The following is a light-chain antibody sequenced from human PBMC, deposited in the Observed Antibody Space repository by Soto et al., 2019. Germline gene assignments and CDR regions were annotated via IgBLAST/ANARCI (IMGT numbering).Light chain of an antibody. CDR1: QSVSIN. CDR2: GAS. V-gene: IGKV3-15*01. Sequence: EIVMTQSPATLSVSPGERATLSCRASQSVSINLAWYQQKPGQAPRLLIYGASTRATGVPARFTGSGSGTDFTLTISSLQSEYSAVYYCQQYNNWLSITFGPGTKVDIK. CDR3: QQYNNWLSIT. J-gene: IGKJ3*01.